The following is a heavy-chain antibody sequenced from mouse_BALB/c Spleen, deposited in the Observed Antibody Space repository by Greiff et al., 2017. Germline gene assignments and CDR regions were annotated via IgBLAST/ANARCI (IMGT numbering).Heavy chain of an antibody. D-gene: IGHD1-1*01. CDR3: NAYYGRKKPNFDY. J-gene: IGHJ2*01. Sequence: VQLKESGAELVRSGASVKLSCTASGFNIKDYYMHWVKQRPEQGLEWIGWIDPENGDTEYAPKFQGKATMTADTSSNTAYLQLSSLTSEDNAVYYCNAYYGRKKPNFDYWGQGTTLTVSS. V-gene: IGHV14-4*02. CDR2: IDPENGDT. CDR1: GFNIKDYY.